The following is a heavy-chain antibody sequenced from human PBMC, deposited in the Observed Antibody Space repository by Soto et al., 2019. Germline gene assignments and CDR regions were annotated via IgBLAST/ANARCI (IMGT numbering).Heavy chain of an antibody. D-gene: IGHD6-6*01. V-gene: IGHV1-18*01. J-gene: IGHJ6*02. CDR2: ISAYNGNT. CDR1: GYTFTSYG. Sequence: ASVKVSCKASGYTFTSYGISWVRQAPGQGLEWMGWISAYNGNTNYAQKLQGRVTMTTDTSTSTAYMELRSLRSDDTAVYYCARQSMEEYYYYGMDFWGQGTTVTVS. CDR3: ARQSMEEYYYYGMDF.